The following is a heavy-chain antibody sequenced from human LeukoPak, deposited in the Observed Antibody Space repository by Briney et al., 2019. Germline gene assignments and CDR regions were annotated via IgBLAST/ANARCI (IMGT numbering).Heavy chain of an antibody. CDR3: ARGIAARRYYYYYMDV. V-gene: IGHV4-34*01. J-gene: IGHJ6*03. CDR1: GGSFSGYY. D-gene: IGHD6-6*01. CDR2: INHSGST. Sequence: SETLSLTCAVYGGSFSGYYWSWIRQPPGKGLEWIGEINHSGSTNYNPSLKSRVTISVDTSKSQFSLKLSSVTAADTAVYYCARGIAARRYYYYYMDVWGKGTTVTVSS.